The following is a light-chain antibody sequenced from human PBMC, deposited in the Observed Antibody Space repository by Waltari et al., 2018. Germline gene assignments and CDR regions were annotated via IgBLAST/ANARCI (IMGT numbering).Light chain of an antibody. V-gene: IGKV1-39*01. J-gene: IGKJ4*01. CDR2: GAS. Sequence: DIEMTQSPSSLSASVGESVTITCRASQTNRKYLNWYQQKPGKAPKLLIYGASSLQSGVPSRFSGSGSGTDFTFSITSLQPEDSATYYCQQSYTFGGGTKVEIK. CDR1: QTNRKY. CDR3: QQSYT.